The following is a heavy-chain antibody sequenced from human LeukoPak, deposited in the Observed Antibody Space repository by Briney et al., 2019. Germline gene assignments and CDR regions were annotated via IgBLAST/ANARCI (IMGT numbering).Heavy chain of an antibody. V-gene: IGHV3-9*01. J-gene: IGHJ3*02. CDR2: ISWNSGSI. CDR1: GFTFSSYS. CDR3: AKDIGRYSSGWSEDAFDI. Sequence: PGGSLRLSCAASGFTFSSYSMNWVRQAPGKGLEWVSGISWNSGSIGYADSVKGRFTISRDNAKNSLYLQMNSLRAEDTALYYCAKDIGRYSSGWSEDAFDIWGQGTMVTVSS. D-gene: IGHD6-19*01.